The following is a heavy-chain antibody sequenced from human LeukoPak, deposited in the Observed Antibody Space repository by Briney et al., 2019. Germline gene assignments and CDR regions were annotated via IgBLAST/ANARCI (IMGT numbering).Heavy chain of an antibody. J-gene: IGHJ5*02. D-gene: IGHD3-10*02. CDR2: INPNSGGT. CDR3: ARESPMIGLGWFDP. CDR1: GYTFTAYY. Sequence: ASVNVSCKASGYTFTAYYIHWVRQAPGQGLEWMGWINPNSGGTNYAQKFQGRVTMTRDTSISTAYMELSRLRSDDTAVYYCARESPMIGLGWFDPWGQGTLVTVSS. V-gene: IGHV1-2*02.